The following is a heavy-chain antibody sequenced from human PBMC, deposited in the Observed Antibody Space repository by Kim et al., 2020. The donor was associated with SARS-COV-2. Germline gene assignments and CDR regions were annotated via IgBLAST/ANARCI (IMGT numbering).Heavy chain of an antibody. V-gene: IGHV3-74*01. CDR3: ARRGGVNYYDSSGYRGSSDAFDI. Sequence: GGSLRLSCAASGFTFSSYWMHWVRQAPGKGLVWVSRINSDGSSTSYADSVKGRFTISRDNAKNTLYLQMNSLRAEDTAVYYCARRGGVNYYDSSGYRGSSDAFDIWGQGTMVTVSS. CDR1: GFTFSSYW. J-gene: IGHJ3*02. D-gene: IGHD3-22*01. CDR2: INSDGSST.